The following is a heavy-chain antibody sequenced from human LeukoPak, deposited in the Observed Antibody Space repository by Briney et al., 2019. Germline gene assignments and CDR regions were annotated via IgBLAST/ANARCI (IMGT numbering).Heavy chain of an antibody. CDR3: ASLRESSSWYYFDY. V-gene: IGHV4-59*01. D-gene: IGHD6-13*01. J-gene: IGHJ4*02. CDR1: GGSISSYY. Sequence: SETLSLTCTVSGGSISSYYWSWIRRPPGKGLEWIGYIYDSRNTDYNPSLKGRVTISMDTSKNQFSLRLTSVTAADTAVYYCASLRESSSWYYFDYWGQGTLVTVSS. CDR2: IYDSRNT.